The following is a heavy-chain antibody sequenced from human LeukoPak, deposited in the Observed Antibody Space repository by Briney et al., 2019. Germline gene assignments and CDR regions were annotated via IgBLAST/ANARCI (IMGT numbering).Heavy chain of an antibody. V-gene: IGHV4-38-2*02. D-gene: IGHD6-25*01. CDR1: GFSFSSAYY. Sequence: PSETLSLTWTVSGFSFSSAYYWGWIRQPPGKGLEWIGNVYHSGSTYFNPSLKSRDTISLDTSQNQFSLKLSSVTAADTAVCYSARDLSGSMDVWGKGTTVTVSS. CDR2: VYHSGST. J-gene: IGHJ6*03. CDR3: ARDLSGSMDV.